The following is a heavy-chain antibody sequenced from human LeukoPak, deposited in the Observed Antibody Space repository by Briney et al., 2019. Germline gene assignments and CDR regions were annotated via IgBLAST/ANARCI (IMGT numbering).Heavy chain of an antibody. Sequence: GGSLRLSCAVSGFTFSSYWMHWTRQAPGKGLVWVSLINSDGSSTSYADSVKGRFTISRDNARNTLYLLMNSLRAEDTAIYYCTRVLGDWGQGTLVTVSS. CDR2: INSDGSST. CDR1: GFTFSSYW. D-gene: IGHD1-26*01. J-gene: IGHJ4*02. CDR3: TRVLGD. V-gene: IGHV3-74*01.